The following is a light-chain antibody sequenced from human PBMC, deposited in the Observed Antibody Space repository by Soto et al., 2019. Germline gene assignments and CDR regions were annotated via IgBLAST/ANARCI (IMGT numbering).Light chain of an antibody. CDR2: GAS. CDR3: QNYNSAPFI. V-gene: IGKV1-27*01. Sequence: DFQMTQSPPSLSASVGDRVTVTCRASHDIGTSLAWYQQRPGKSPTLLIYGASTLQSGVPPRFSGSGSGTDFIRAISTLRPEDVATYYCQNYNSAPFIFGGGTKVEVK. J-gene: IGKJ4*01. CDR1: HDIGTS.